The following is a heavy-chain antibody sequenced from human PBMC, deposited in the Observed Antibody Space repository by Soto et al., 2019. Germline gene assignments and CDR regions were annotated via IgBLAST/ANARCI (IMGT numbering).Heavy chain of an antibody. CDR3: AKDKDIASPYYYYYGMDV. D-gene: IGHD2-15*01. Sequence: ESGGGVVQPGRSLRLSCAASGFTFSSYGMHWVRQAPGKGLEWVAVISYDGSNKYYADSVKGRFTISRDNSKNTLYLQMNSLRAEDTAVYYCAKDKDIASPYYYYYGMDVWGQGTTVTVSS. CDR1: GFTFSSYG. CDR2: ISYDGSNK. J-gene: IGHJ6*02. V-gene: IGHV3-30*18.